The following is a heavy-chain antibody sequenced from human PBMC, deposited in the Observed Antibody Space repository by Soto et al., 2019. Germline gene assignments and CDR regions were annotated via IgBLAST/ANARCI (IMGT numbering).Heavy chain of an antibody. CDR3: ARAGCDGGSCYTLVGLRYGMDV. CDR1: GFTFSSYA. D-gene: IGHD2-15*01. Sequence: QVQLVESGGGVVQPGRSLRLSCAASGFTFSSYAMHWVRQAPGKGLEWVAVISYDGSNKYYADSVKGRFTISRDNSKNTLYLQMNSVRAEDMAVYYCARAGCDGGSCYTLVGLRYGMDVWGQGTTVTVSS. CDR2: ISYDGSNK. J-gene: IGHJ6*02. V-gene: IGHV3-30-3*01.